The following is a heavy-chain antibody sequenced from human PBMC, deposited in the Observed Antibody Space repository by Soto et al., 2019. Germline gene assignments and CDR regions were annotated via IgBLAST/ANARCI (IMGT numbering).Heavy chain of an antibody. J-gene: IGHJ4*02. CDR1: GFTFSSNS. Sequence: EVQLVESGGGLVKPGGSLRLSCAASGFTFSSNSVNWVRQAPGKGLEWVSSISSSSSYIYYADSVKGRFTISKDNAKNSLYLQMNSLIAEDTAVYYCARNLGAAAAIDYWGQGTLVTVSS. CDR3: ARNLGAAAAIDY. V-gene: IGHV3-21*01. D-gene: IGHD6-13*01. CDR2: ISSSSSYI.